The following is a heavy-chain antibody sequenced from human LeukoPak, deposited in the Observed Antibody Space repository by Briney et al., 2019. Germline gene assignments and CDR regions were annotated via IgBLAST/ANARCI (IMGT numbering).Heavy chain of an antibody. J-gene: IGHJ4*02. D-gene: IGHD3-16*01. V-gene: IGHV4-30-2*01. CDR2: ICASGNS. Sequence: SETLFLTCAASCGSIRRSGYSGNWIRQPPRKGLEWIGSICASGNSYYSPSLKSRVTISLDKSKCLIPLNMNSVTGADTAVYFYDKGDVREYSDSCDPGILVIVTS. CDR3: DKGDVREYSDS. CDR1: CGSIRRSGYS.